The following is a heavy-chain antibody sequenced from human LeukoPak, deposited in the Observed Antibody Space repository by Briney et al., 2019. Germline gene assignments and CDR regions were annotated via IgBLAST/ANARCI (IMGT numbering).Heavy chain of an antibody. V-gene: IGHV4-59*01. CDR3: ARAYCSGGSCCYFDY. D-gene: IGHD2-15*01. CDR2: IYYSGST. CDR1: GGSISSYY. Sequence: SETLSLTCTVSGGSISSYYWGWIRQPPGKGLEWIGYIYYSGSTNYNPSLKSRVTISVDTSKNQFSLKLSSVTAADTAVYYCARAYCSGGSCCYFDYWGQGTLVTVSS. J-gene: IGHJ4*02.